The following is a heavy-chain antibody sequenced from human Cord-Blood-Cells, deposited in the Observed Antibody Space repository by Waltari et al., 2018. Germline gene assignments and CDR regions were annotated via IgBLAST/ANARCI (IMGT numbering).Heavy chain of an antibody. J-gene: IGHJ6*02. CDR2: INHSGST. V-gene: IGHV4-34*01. CDR1: GGSFSGYY. CDR3: ARGYSGSYYYYYYGMDV. D-gene: IGHD1-26*01. Sequence: QVQLQQWGAGLLKPSETLSLTCAVYGGSFSGYYWSWIRQPLGKGLEWIGEINHSGSTNYNPSLKSRVTISVDTSKNQFSLKLSSVTAADTAVYYCARGYSGSYYYYYYGMDVWGQGTTVTVSS.